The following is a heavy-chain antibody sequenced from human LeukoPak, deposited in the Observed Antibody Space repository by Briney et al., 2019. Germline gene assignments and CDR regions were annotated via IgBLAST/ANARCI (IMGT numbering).Heavy chain of an antibody. V-gene: IGHV3-23*01. Sequence: GGPLRLSCAASGFTFSSYGMSWGRQAPGKGLEWVSAISGSGGSTYYADSVKGRFTISRDNSKNTLYLQMNSLRAEDMAVYYCARGWSSSWYAMGHDAFDIRGQGTMVTVSS. CDR2: ISGSGGST. J-gene: IGHJ3*02. D-gene: IGHD6-13*01. CDR1: GFTFSSYG. CDR3: ARGWSSSWYAMGHDAFDI.